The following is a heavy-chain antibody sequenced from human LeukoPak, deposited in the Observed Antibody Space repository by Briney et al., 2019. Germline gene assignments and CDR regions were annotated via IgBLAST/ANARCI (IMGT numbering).Heavy chain of an antibody. J-gene: IGHJ4*02. CDR1: GGSISSSSYY. V-gene: IGHV4-39*01. CDR2: IYYSGST. CDR3: ARHREIFGVVIYY. Sequence: TSETLSLTCTVSGGSISSSSYYWGWIRQPPGKGLEWIGSIYYSGSTYYNPSLKSRVTISVDTSKNQFSLKLSSVTAADTAVYYCARHREIFGVVIYYWGQGTLVTVSS. D-gene: IGHD3-3*01.